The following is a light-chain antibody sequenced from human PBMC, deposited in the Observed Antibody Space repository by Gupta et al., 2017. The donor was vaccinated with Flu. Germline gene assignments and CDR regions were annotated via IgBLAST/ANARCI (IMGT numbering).Light chain of an antibody. Sequence: TLSLSPGERATLSCRASQSVSSYLAWYQQRPGQAPRLLIYDASNRATGITARFSGSGAGTDFTLTISSREPEDFAVYYCQQRSGAPPSFTFGPGTKVDIK. V-gene: IGKV3-11*01. CDR1: QSVSSY. J-gene: IGKJ3*01. CDR3: QQRSGAPPSFT. CDR2: DAS.